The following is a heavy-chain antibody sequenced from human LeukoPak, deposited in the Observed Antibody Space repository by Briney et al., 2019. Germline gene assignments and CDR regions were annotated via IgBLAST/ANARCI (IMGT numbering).Heavy chain of an antibody. D-gene: IGHD2-2*01. V-gene: IGHV4-30-2*01. CDR2: IYHSGST. CDR3: ARVMSSDIVVVPAAHHHYRKGYYFDY. J-gene: IGHJ4*02. CDR1: GGSISSGGYS. Sequence: SETLSLTCAVSGGSISSGGYSWSWIRQPPGKGLEWIGYIYHSGSTYYNPSLKSRVTISVDRSKNQFSLKLSSVTAADTAVYYCARVMSSDIVVVPAAHHHYRKGYYFDYWGQGTLVTVSS.